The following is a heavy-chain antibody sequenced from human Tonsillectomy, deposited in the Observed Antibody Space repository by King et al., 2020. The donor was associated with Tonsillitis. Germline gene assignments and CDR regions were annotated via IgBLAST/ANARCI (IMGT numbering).Heavy chain of an antibody. Sequence: VQLVESGGGLVQPGGSLRLSCAASGFTFSTYWMNWIRQAPGKGLEWVANIKQDGSEKYYVDSVKGRFTISRDNAKNSLYLQMNSLRAEDTAVDYCARDPADGSNYWGQGTLVTVSS. D-gene: IGHD5-24*01. CDR1: GFTFSTYW. CDR3: ARDPADGSNY. J-gene: IGHJ4*02. CDR2: IKQDGSEK. V-gene: IGHV3-7*03.